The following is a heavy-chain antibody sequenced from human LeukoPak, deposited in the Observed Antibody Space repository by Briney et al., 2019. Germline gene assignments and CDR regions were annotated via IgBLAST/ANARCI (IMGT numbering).Heavy chain of an antibody. D-gene: IGHD1-7*01. CDR3: ARDLLTGNTGDY. CDR2: ISGYNGNT. V-gene: IGHV1-18*01. J-gene: IGHJ4*02. CDR1: GYTFTSYG. Sequence: ASEKVSCKASGYTFTSYGFNWVRQAPGQGLEWLGWISGYNGNTEYAQKVQGRGTRTTDTSTNTAYMELRSLGSDDTAVYYCARDLLTGNTGDYWGQGTLVTVSA.